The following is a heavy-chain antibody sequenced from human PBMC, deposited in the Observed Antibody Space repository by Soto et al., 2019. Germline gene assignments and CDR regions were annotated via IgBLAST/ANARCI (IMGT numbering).Heavy chain of an antibody. D-gene: IGHD3-16*02. CDR2: INPNSGGT. J-gene: IGHJ5*02. Sequence: ASVKVSCKASGYTFTGYYMHWVRQAPGQGLEWMGWINPNSGGTNYAQKFQGRVTMTRDTSISTAYMELSRLRPDDTAVYYGARDLGDSWRGSYRDSDIWFDPWGQGTLVTVSS. V-gene: IGHV1-2*02. CDR3: ARDLGDSWRGSYRDSDIWFDP. CDR1: GYTFTGYY.